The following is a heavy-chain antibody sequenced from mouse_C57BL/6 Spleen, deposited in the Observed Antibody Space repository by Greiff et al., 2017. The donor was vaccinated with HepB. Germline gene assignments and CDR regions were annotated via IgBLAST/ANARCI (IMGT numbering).Heavy chain of an antibody. CDR2: IHPNSGST. J-gene: IGHJ4*01. D-gene: IGHD2-3*01. V-gene: IGHV1-64*01. CDR3: ARDDGYYFYYAMDY. Sequence: QVQLQQPGAELVKPGASVKLSCKASGYTFTSYWMHWVKQRPGQGLEWIGMIHPNSGSTNYNEKFKSKATLTVDKSSSTAYMQLSSLISEDSAVYYCARDDGYYFYYAMDYWGQGTSVTVSS. CDR1: GYTFTSYW.